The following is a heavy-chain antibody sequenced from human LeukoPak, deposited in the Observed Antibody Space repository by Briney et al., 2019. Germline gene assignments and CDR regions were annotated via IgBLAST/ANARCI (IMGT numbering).Heavy chain of an antibody. J-gene: IGHJ4*02. CDR2: IYYSGST. CDR1: GGSISSYY. CDR3: ARRGVIAARLFDY. Sequence: SETLSLTCTVSGGSISSYYWSWIRQPPGKGLEWIGYIYYSGSTNYNPSLKSRLTISVDTSKNQLSLKLSSVTAADTAVYYCARRGVIAARLFDYWGQGTLVTVSS. D-gene: IGHD6-6*01. V-gene: IGHV4-59*08.